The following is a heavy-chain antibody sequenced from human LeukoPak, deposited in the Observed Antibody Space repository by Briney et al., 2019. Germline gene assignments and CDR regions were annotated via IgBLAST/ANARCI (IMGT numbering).Heavy chain of an antibody. J-gene: IGHJ5*02. D-gene: IGHD6-13*01. CDR1: GFTFSTYV. V-gene: IGHV3-30*04. CDR3: ARERIATTATGWFGP. Sequence: GRSLRLSCAASGFTFSTYVIHWVRQAPGKGLEWVAVISEDGSKKYYADSVKGRFTISRDNSKKTLYLQMNSLRTEDTAVYYCARERIATTATGWFGPWGQGTLVTVSS. CDR2: ISEDGSKK.